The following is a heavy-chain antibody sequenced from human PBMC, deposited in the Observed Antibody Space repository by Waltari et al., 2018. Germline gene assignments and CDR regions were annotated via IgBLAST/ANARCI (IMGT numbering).Heavy chain of an antibody. CDR3: ASPTRLTTVTTIPYWYFDL. J-gene: IGHJ2*01. CDR2: IIPIFGTA. Sequence: QVQLVQSGAEVKKPGSSVKVSCKASGGTFSSYAIRWVRQAPGQGLEWMGGIIPIFGTANYAQKFQGRVTITADESTSTAYMELSSLRSEDTVVYYCASPTRLTTVTTIPYWYFDLWGRGTLVTVSS. V-gene: IGHV1-69*13. CDR1: GGTFSSYA. D-gene: IGHD4-17*01.